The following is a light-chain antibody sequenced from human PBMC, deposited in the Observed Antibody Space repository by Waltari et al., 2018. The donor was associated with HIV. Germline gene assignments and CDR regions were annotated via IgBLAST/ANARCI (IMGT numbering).Light chain of an antibody. CDR1: QGISSS. Sequence: DIQLTQSPSFVSASLKDTVTITCRASQGISSSVAWYHQRPGKAPDLLIYDASTLQTGVLSRFSGSGSGTQFTLTITNLHPDDFGIYYCQQLYTYPLSFGAGTKV. CDR3: QQLYTYPLS. V-gene: IGKV1-9*01. CDR2: DAS. J-gene: IGKJ3*01.